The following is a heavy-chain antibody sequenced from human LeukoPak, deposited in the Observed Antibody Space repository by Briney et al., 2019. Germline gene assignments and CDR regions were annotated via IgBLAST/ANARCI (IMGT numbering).Heavy chain of an antibody. CDR3: ARVLVGATTNYFDY. Sequence: GASVKVSCKASGYTFTSYGISWVRQAPGQGLEWIGWISAYNGNTNYAQKLQGRVTMTTDTSTSTAYMELRSLRSDDTAVYYCARVLVGATTNYFDYWGQGTLVTVSS. J-gene: IGHJ4*02. D-gene: IGHD1-26*01. CDR2: ISAYNGNT. CDR1: GYTFTSYG. V-gene: IGHV1-18*01.